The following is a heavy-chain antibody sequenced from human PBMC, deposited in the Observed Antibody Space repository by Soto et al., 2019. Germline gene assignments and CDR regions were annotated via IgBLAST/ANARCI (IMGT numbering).Heavy chain of an antibody. CDR3: ARGAPGSHSSYYGMDV. J-gene: IGHJ6*02. CDR1: GGTFSSYA. CDR2: IIPIFGTA. D-gene: IGHD3-10*01. Sequence: QVQLVQSGAEVKKPGSSVKVSCKASGGTFSSYAISWVQQAPGQGLEWMGGIIPIFGTANYAQKFQGRVTITADESTSTAYMELSSLRSEDTAVYYCARGAPGSHSSYYGMDVWGQGTTVTVSS. V-gene: IGHV1-69*01.